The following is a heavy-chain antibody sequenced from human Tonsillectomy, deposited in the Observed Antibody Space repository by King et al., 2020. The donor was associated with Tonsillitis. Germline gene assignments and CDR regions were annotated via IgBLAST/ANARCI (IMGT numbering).Heavy chain of an antibody. CDR3: ARDSWGSGNYYSWYFDV. Sequence: QLQESGPRLVRPLQTLTLPCTVSGDSISSDGYYWSWLRPPPEKGLEWIGYIYYTGSTYYNPSLKSRVTISVDTSKNEFSLKMRSMSAADTAVYYCARDSWGSGNYYSWYFDVWGRGTLVGVSS. V-gene: IGHV4-31*03. CDR1: GDSISSDGYY. D-gene: IGHD3-10*01. J-gene: IGHJ2*01. CDR2: IYYTGST.